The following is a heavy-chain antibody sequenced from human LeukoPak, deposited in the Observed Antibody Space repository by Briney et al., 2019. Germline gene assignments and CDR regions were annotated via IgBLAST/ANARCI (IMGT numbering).Heavy chain of an antibody. D-gene: IGHD3-10*01. CDR2: IYDDNT. Sequence: GGSLRLSCAASGFTVSAYAMAWVRQAPGKGLEWVSTIYDDNTYYADSVRGRFAISTDNSKNTLYLQMNSLRVEDTAVYFCAARKVRGVWFYLDYWGQGTLVTVSS. V-gene: IGHV3-23*01. CDR1: GFTVSAYA. CDR3: AARKVRGVWFYLDY. J-gene: IGHJ4*02.